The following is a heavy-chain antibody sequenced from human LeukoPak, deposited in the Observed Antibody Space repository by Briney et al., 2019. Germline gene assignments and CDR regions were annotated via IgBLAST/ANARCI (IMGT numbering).Heavy chain of an antibody. CDR3: ARAEEIFEIYFDY. CDR2: ISSSSSDI. V-gene: IGHV3-21*01. D-gene: IGHD3-3*01. J-gene: IGHJ4*02. Sequence: VGSLRLSRAVSGLTLSSHSMISVRQAPAKGLVWVSSISSSSSDIYYADSVKRRFTISRDNAKNSLYLQMNSLRPEDTAVYYCARAEEIFEIYFDYWGQGTLVTVSS. CDR1: GLTLSSHS.